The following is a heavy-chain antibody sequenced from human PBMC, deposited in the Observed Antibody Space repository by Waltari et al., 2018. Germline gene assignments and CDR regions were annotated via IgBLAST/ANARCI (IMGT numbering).Heavy chain of an antibody. J-gene: IGHJ6*02. CDR1: GFSVRSHS. Sequence: EVQLVESGGGLVQPGGSLRLSCAASGFSVRSHSMSWIRQAPGKGLEWVSHFSTSSNIICYADSVKGRFTISRDNAKNSLYLQMDSLRVGDTAVYYCAREAWYNNYFYYGLDVWGQGTTVTVSS. V-gene: IGHV3-48*01. CDR3: AREAWYNNYFYYGLDV. CDR2: FSTSSNII. D-gene: IGHD1-1*01.